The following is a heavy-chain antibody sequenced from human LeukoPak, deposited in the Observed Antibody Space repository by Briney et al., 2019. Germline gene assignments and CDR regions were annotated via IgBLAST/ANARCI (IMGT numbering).Heavy chain of an antibody. D-gene: IGHD2-2*01. J-gene: IGHJ4*02. Sequence: PSETLFLTCAVYGGSFSGYYWSWIRQPPGKGLEWIGEINHSGSTNYNPSLKSRVTISVDTSKNQFSLKLSSVTAADTAVYYCARGLPDTRHWRWYFDYWGQGTLVTVSS. CDR2: INHSGST. V-gene: IGHV4-34*01. CDR1: GGSFSGYY. CDR3: ARGLPDTRHWRWYFDY.